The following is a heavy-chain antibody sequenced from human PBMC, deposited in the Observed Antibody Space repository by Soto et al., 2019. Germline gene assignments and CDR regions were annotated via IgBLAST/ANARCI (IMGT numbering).Heavy chain of an antibody. J-gene: IGHJ4*02. CDR2: IYRTGST. Sequence: QVQLQESGPGLVKPSGTLSLTCAVSGGSFTSNNWWTWVRQPPGQGLEWIGEIYRTGSTNYNPSLKTRVTISLDMSEIQFSLKVASLTAADTAVYYCASRDPGTSVDYWGQGTLVTVSS. CDR3: ASRDPGTSVDY. D-gene: IGHD1-7*01. V-gene: IGHV4-4*02. CDR1: GGSFTSNNW.